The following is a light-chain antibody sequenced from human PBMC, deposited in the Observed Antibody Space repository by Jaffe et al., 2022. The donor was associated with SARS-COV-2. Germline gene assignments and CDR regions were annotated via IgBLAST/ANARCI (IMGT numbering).Light chain of an antibody. CDR3: GSYTSSSTWI. CDR1: TSDVGGYRY. V-gene: IGLV2-14*01. Sequence: QSALTQPASVSGSPGQSITISCTGTTSDVGGYRYVSWYQQHPGKAPRLMTYEVSNRPSGVPDRFSGSKSGNTASLTISGLQAEDEADYYCGSYTSSSTWIFGGGTKLTVL. J-gene: IGLJ2*01. CDR2: EVS.